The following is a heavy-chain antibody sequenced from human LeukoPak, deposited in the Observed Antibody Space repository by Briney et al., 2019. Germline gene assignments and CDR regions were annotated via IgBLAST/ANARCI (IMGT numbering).Heavy chain of an antibody. J-gene: IGHJ6*02. Sequence: ASVKVSCKASGYTFTGYYMHWVRQAPGQGLEWMGWINPNSGGTNYAQKFQGWVTMTRDTSISTAYMELSRLRSDDTAVYYCAREMVGRCSGGSCYSTYYYYYGMDVWGQGTTVTVSS. CDR1: GYTFTGYY. V-gene: IGHV1-2*04. D-gene: IGHD2-15*01. CDR3: AREMVGRCSGGSCYSTYYYYYGMDV. CDR2: INPNSGGT.